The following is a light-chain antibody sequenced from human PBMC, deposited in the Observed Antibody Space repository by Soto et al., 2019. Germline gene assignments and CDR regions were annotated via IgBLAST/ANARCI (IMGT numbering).Light chain of an antibody. CDR3: QERSDWPWT. Sequence: EKVLTQSPAILSLSPGERATLSCRASQGVRKYLAWYQQKPGQAPRLLISDASNRATGIPARFSGSGSGTDFSLTISGVEPEDSAVYFCQERSDWPWTFGQGTKVEIK. J-gene: IGKJ1*01. CDR2: DAS. CDR1: QGVRKY. V-gene: IGKV3-11*01.